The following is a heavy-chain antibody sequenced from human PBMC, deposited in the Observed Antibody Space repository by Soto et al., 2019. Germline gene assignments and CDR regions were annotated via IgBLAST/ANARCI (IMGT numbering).Heavy chain of an antibody. Sequence: SETLSLTCTVSGYSISSCAYWAWIRQPPGKGPEWIASISHGGTTVYNTSLKSRITISVDTSNNQFSLKLTSVTAAETAVYYCARVDVMVVAGSTLDYWGQGTLVTVSS. CDR2: ISHGGTT. J-gene: IGHJ4*02. D-gene: IGHD2-2*01. CDR1: GYSISSCAY. CDR3: ARVDVMVVAGSTLDY. V-gene: IGHV4-38-2*02.